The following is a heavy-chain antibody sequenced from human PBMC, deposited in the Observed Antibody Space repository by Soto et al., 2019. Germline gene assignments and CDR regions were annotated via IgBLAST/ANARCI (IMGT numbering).Heavy chain of an antibody. V-gene: IGHV3-30-3*01. J-gene: IGHJ6*02. CDR2: ISYDGSNK. D-gene: IGHD2-15*01. Sequence: GGSLRLSCAASGFTFSSYAMHWVRQAPGKGLEWVAVISYDGSNKYYADSVKGRFTISRDNSKNTLYLQMNSLRAEDTAVYYCARDAGGYCSGGSCYGNYYGMDVWGQGTTVTVSS. CDR1: GFTFSSYA. CDR3: ARDAGGYCSGGSCYGNYYGMDV.